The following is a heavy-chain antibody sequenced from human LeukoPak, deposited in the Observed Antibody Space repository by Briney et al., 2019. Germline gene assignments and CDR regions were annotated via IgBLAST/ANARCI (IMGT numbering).Heavy chain of an antibody. CDR2: IYPGDCDT. J-gene: IGHJ4*02. CDR3: ARRTYYYDSSDNNFDY. Sequence: GESLKISCKGSGYSFTSYWIGWVRQMPGKGLEWMGIIYPGDCDTRYSPSFQCQVPISADKSISTAYLQWSSLKASDTAMYYCARRTYYYDSSDNNFDYWGQGTLVTVSS. D-gene: IGHD3-22*01. CDR1: GYSFTSYW. V-gene: IGHV5-51*01.